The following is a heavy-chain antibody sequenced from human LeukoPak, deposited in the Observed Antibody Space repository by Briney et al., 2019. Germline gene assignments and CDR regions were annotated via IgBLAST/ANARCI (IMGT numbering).Heavy chain of an antibody. V-gene: IGHV3-23*01. CDR1: GVTFSNYA. J-gene: IGHJ6*02. CDR2: ISGSGQST. Sequence: GGSLRLSCAASGVTFSNYAMNWVRQAPGKGLEWVSGISGSGQSTYYADSVKGRFTISRDNSKNTLYLQMNSLRAEDTAIYYCAKWWKWELRGPYYYSYGMDVWGQGTTVTASS. CDR3: AKWWKWELRGPYYYSYGMDV. D-gene: IGHD1-26*01.